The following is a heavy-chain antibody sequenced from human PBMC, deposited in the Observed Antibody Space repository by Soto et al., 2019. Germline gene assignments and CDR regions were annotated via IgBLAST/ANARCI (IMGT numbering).Heavy chain of an antibody. J-gene: IGHJ4*02. V-gene: IGHV3-64D*08. CDR1: GFTFSSYA. CDR2: LSSNGGST. CDR3: MKGGYAFLGAPYFDY. D-gene: IGHD3-3*02. Sequence: GGSLRLSCSASGFTFSSYAMHWVRQAPGKGLEYVSALSSNGGSTYYADSVKGRFTISRDNSKNTLYLQMSSLRAEDTAVYYCMKGGYAFLGAPYFDYWGQGTLVTVSS.